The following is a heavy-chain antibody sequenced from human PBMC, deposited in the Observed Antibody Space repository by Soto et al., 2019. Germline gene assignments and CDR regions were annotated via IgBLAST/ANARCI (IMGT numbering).Heavy chain of an antibody. CDR2: INGSGGT. CDR3: ARDAPYSNSWADFDS. V-gene: IGHV3-23*01. Sequence: EVQLLESGGDLVQPGGSLRLSCAASGFTFSNCAMSWVRQAPGKGLEWISAINGSGGTYSADSVKGRFTVSRDNSKNTLYLHMNILRAEDTALYYCARDAPYSNSWADFDSWGQGTLVTVTS. CDR1: GFTFSNCA. D-gene: IGHD4-4*01. J-gene: IGHJ4*02.